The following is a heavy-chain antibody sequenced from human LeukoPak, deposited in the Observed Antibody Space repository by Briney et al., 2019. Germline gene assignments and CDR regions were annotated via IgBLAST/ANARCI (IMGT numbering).Heavy chain of an antibody. CDR2: ISSSGSTI. D-gene: IGHD3-16*02. CDR1: GFTFSSYA. CDR3: ARVAYRGGYRLDY. Sequence: PGGALRLSCAASGFTFSSYAMSWVRQAPGKGLEWVSYISSSGSTIYYADSVKGRFTISRDNAKNSLYLQMNSLRAEDTAVYYCARVAYRGGYRLDYWGQGTLVTVSS. V-gene: IGHV3-48*03. J-gene: IGHJ4*02.